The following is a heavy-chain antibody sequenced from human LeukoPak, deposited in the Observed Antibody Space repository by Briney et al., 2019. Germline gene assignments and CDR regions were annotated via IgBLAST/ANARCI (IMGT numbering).Heavy chain of an antibody. CDR3: GALYYYGSGVSRNWFDP. Sequence: PSETLSLTCTGSAGTISSSSYYWGCIRQPPVTVLDPLGSIYYSGSTYYNPSLKSRVTISVDTSKNQFSLKLSSVTAADTAVYYCGALYYYGSGVSRNWFDPWGQGTLVTVSS. CDR1: AGTISSSSYY. D-gene: IGHD3-10*01. J-gene: IGHJ5*02. V-gene: IGHV4-39*01. CDR2: IYYSGST.